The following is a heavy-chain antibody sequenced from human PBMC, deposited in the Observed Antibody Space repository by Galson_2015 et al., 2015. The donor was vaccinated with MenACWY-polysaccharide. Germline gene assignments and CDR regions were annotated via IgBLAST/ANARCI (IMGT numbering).Heavy chain of an antibody. J-gene: IGHJ6*02. D-gene: IGHD2-2*02. Sequence: SLRLSCAASGFTFSSYAMSWVRQAPGKGLEWVSAISGSGGSTYYADSVKGRFTISRDNSKNTLYLQMSSLRAEDTAVYYCAKYRSSTSCYTVSGNYYGMDVWGQGTTVTVSS. CDR3: AKYRSSTSCYTVSGNYYGMDV. V-gene: IGHV3-23*01. CDR2: ISGSGGST. CDR1: GFTFSSYA.